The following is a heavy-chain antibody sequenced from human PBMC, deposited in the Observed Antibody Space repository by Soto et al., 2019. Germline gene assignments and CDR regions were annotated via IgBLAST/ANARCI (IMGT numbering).Heavy chain of an antibody. D-gene: IGHD5-18*01. CDR3: ATQGLPNYDYSGMDV. CDR1: GGTFSSYA. Sequence: QVQLVQSGAEVKKPGSSVKVSCKASGGTFSSYAISWVRQAPGQGLEWMGGIIPIFGTANYAQKFQGRVMITVDQSTSTAYMELSSLKSDDTAVYNCATQGLPNYDYSGMDVWGQGTTVTVS. V-gene: IGHV1-69*12. CDR2: IIPIFGTA. J-gene: IGHJ6*02.